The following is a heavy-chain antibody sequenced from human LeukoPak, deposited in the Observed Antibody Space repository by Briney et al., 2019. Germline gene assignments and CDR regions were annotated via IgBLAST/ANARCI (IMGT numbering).Heavy chain of an antibody. CDR1: GYTFSGYY. V-gene: IGHV1-69*13. CDR3: AMRTVREVLEAHFAF. CDR2: IMPIFGTP. D-gene: IGHD3-10*01. Sequence: GASVKVSCKASGYTFSGYYMHWVRQASGQGLEWMGEIMPIFGTPMYAQKFQGRVTITADGSSSTAYMELSSLRSEDTAVYYCAMRTVREVLEAHFAFWGQGTLVTVSS. J-gene: IGHJ4*02.